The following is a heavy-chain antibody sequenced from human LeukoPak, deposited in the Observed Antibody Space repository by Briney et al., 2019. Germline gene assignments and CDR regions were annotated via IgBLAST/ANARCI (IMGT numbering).Heavy chain of an antibody. CDR3: ARLPRSTSDY. V-gene: IGHV3-7*03. CDR2: INQDGSEK. J-gene: IGHJ4*02. D-gene: IGHD2-2*01. CDR1: GFTFSKYW. Sequence: GGSLRLSCAASGFTFSKYWMSWVRQAPGKGLEWVAHINQDGSEKYYVDSVKGRFTISRDNAKNSLYLQMNNLRAEDTAMYYCARLPRSTSDYWGQGTLVTVSS.